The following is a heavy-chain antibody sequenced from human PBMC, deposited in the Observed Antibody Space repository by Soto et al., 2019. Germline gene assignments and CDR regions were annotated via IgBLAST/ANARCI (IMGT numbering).Heavy chain of an antibody. CDR1: GYTFTSYG. CDR2: ISAYNGNT. CDR3: ARVVGALGHWFDP. J-gene: IGHJ5*02. V-gene: IGHV1-18*01. Sequence: QVQLVQSGGEVKKPGASVKVSCKASGYTFTSYGISWVRQAPGQGLEWMGRISAYNGNTNYAQKLQGRVTMTTDTSTRTAYRELRRLRSDDTAVYYCARVVGALGHWFDPWGQGTLVTVSS. D-gene: IGHD1-26*01.